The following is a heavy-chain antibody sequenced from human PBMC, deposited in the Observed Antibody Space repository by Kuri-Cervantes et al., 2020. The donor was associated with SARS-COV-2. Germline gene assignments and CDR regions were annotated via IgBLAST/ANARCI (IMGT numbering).Heavy chain of an antibody. CDR2: IYYSGST. V-gene: IGHV4-34*01. CDR3: ARHELAHITIFGVVSSSHWFDP. D-gene: IGHD3-3*01. J-gene: IGHJ5*02. CDR1: GGSFSGYY. Sequence: SETLSLTCAVYGGSFSGYYWSWIRQPPGKGLEWIGSIYYSGSTYYNPSLKSRVTISVDTSKNQFSLKLSSVTAADTAVYYCARHELAHITIFGVVSSSHWFDPWGQGTLVTVSS.